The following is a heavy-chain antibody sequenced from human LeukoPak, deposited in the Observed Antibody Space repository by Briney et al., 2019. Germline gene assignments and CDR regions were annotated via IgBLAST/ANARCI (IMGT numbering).Heavy chain of an antibody. J-gene: IGHJ4*02. CDR2: INHSGST. Sequence: SETLSLTCAVYGGSFSGYYWSWLRQPPGKGLEGIGEINHSGSTNYNPSLKSRVTISVDTSKNQFSLKLSSVTAADTAVYYCARLYSSGWYRIDYWGQGTLVTVSS. D-gene: IGHD6-19*01. CDR1: GGSFSGYY. V-gene: IGHV4-34*01. CDR3: ARLYSSGWYRIDY.